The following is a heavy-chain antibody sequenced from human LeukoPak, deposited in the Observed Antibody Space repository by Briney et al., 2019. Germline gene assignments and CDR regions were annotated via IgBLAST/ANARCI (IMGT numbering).Heavy chain of an antibody. CDR3: AREMYYDFWSGYFPNWFDP. J-gene: IGHJ5*02. CDR2: INTNTGNP. CDR1: GYTFTSYA. V-gene: IGHV7-4-1*02. Sequence: ASVKVSCKASGYTFTSYAMNWVRQAPGQGLEWMGWINTNTGNPTYAQGFTGRFVFSLDTSVSTAYLQISSLKAEDTAVYYCAREMYYDFWSGYFPNWFDPWGQGTLVTVSS. D-gene: IGHD3-3*01.